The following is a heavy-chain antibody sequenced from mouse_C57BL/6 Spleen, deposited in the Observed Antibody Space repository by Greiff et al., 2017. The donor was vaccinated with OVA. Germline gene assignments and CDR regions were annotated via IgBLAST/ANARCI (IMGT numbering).Heavy chain of an antibody. D-gene: IGHD5-5*01. Sequence: QVQLKQYGAELMKPGASVKLSCKATGSTFTGYLIEWVKQRPGHGLEWIGAILPGSGSTNYNAKCKGKATFPADTSSCTAYMQLSSLPTEDSAIYYCARSVYLAWFADWGQGTLVTVSA. V-gene: IGHV1-9*01. CDR3: ARSVYLAWFAD. CDR2: ILPGSGST. CDR1: GSTFTGYL. J-gene: IGHJ3*01.